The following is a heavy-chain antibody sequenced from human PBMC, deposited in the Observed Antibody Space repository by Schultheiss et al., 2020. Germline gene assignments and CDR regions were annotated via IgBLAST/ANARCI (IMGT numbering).Heavy chain of an antibody. Sequence: GGSLRLSCAASGFTVSSNYMSWVRQAPGKGLEWVSVIYSGGSTYYADSVKGRFTISRDNSKNTLYLQMNSLRAEDTAVYYCAREVATGEYGMDVWGQGTTVTVAS. V-gene: IGHV3-53*01. CDR3: AREVATGEYGMDV. CDR1: GFTVSSNY. J-gene: IGHJ6*02. D-gene: IGHD5-12*01. CDR2: IYSGGST.